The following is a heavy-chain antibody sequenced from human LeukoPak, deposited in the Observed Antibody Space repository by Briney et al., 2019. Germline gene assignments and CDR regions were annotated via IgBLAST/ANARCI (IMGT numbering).Heavy chain of an antibody. CDR2: IYSGGST. V-gene: IGHV3-53*01. D-gene: IGHD3-9*01. Sequence: GGSLRLSCAASGFTVSSNYVSWVRRAPGKGLEWVSVIYSGGSTYYADSVKGRFTISRDNSKNTLYLQMNSLRAEDTAVYYCASGDVLRYFDWSPGGAFDIWGQGTMVTVSS. CDR3: ASGDVLRYFDWSPGGAFDI. J-gene: IGHJ3*02. CDR1: GFTVSSNY.